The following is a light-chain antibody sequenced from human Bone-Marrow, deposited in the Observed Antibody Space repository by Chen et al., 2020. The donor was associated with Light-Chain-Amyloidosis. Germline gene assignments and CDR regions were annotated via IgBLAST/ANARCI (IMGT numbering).Light chain of an antibody. CDR1: ALSKQY. CDR3: QSADSSGTYHVV. V-gene: IGLV3-25*03. CDR2: KDS. Sequence: SYVLTQPPSVSVSPGLTARLTCSGDALSKQYAYWYQQKPGQAPVLVIYKDSERPSGIPERFSGSSSGTTVTLTISGVQAEDEADYHCQSADSSGTYHVVFGGGTKLTVL. J-gene: IGLJ2*01.